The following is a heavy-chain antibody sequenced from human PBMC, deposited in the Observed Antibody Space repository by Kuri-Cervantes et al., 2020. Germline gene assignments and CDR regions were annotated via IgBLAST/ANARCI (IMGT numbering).Heavy chain of an antibody. CDR1: GGSVSSGSYY. D-gene: IGHD1-26*01. J-gene: IGHJ5*02. V-gene: IGHV4-61*01. CDR2: IYYIGST. CDR3: ARGPGGGSWFDH. Sequence: LRPSCTVSGGSVSSGSYYWSWIRQPPGKGLEWIGYIYYIGSTNYNPSLKSRVTISVDTSKNQFSLKLSSVTAADTAVYYCARGPGGGSWFDHWGQGTLVTVSS.